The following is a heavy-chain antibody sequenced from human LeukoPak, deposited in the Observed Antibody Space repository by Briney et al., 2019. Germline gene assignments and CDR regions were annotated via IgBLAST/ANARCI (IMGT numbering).Heavy chain of an antibody. CDR1: GYTFTSYG. CDR3: ARDLFESYDWLFQYYYYYYGMDV. J-gene: IGHJ6*02. V-gene: IGHV1-18*01. Sequence: ASVKVSCKASGYTFTSYGISWVRQAPGQGLEWMGWISSYNGNTNYAQKLQGRVTMTTDTSTSTAYMELRSLRSDDTEVYYCARDLFESYDWLFQYYYYYYGMDVWGQGTTVTVSS. CDR2: ISSYNGNT. D-gene: IGHD3-9*01.